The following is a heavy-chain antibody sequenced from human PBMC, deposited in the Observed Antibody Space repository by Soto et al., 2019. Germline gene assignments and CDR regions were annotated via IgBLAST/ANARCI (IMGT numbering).Heavy chain of an antibody. CDR2: TNHSGST. J-gene: IGHJ5*02. Sequence: PSETLSLTCAVYVGSFSGYYWSWRRQPPGKGLEWIGETNHSGSTNYNPSLKSRVTISVDTSKNQFSLKLSSVTAADTAVYYCARAGYSSGWYISYNWFDPWGQGTLVTVSS. D-gene: IGHD6-19*01. CDR3: ARAGYSSGWYISYNWFDP. CDR1: VGSFSGYY. V-gene: IGHV4-34*01.